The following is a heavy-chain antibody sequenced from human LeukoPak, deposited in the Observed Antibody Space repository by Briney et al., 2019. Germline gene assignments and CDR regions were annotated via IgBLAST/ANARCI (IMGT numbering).Heavy chain of an antibody. CDR3: AKDLGPGAAAGTELDY. CDR1: GFTFINYA. Sequence: GGSLRLSCAASGFTFINYAVTWVRQAPGKGLEWVSVISGSGGSTYYADSVKGRFTISRDNSKNTLYLQMNSLRAEDTAVYYCAKDLGPGAAAGTELDYWGQGTLVTVSS. D-gene: IGHD6-13*01. CDR2: ISGSGGST. J-gene: IGHJ4*02. V-gene: IGHV3-23*01.